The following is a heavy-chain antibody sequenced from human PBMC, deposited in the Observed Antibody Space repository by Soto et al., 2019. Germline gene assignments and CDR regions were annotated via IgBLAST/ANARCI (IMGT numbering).Heavy chain of an antibody. CDR3: AKDSDGGLRSIHFDY. J-gene: IGHJ4*02. CDR2: ISWNSVTI. Sequence: EVQLVESGGGLVQPGRSLRLSCAASGFTFDDYAMHWVRQAPGKGLEWVSGISWNSVTIGYADSVKGRFNISRDNAKNSLYLQMNSLRAEDTALYYCAKDSDGGLRSIHFDYWGQGTLVTVSS. V-gene: IGHV3-9*01. D-gene: IGHD2-2*01. CDR1: GFTFDDYA.